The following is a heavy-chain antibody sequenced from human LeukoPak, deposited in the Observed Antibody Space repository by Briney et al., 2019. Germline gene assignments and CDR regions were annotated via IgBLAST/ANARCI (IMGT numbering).Heavy chain of an antibody. Sequence: SETLSLTCTVSGGSISSYYWSWIRQPPGKGLEWIGRIYTSGSTNYNPSLKSRVTMSVDTSKNQFSLKLSSVTAADTAVYYCARDANVPAATNNWFDPWGQGTLVTVSS. CDR3: ARDANVPAATNNWFDP. CDR2: IYTSGST. CDR1: GGSISSYY. V-gene: IGHV4-4*07. D-gene: IGHD2-2*01. J-gene: IGHJ5*02.